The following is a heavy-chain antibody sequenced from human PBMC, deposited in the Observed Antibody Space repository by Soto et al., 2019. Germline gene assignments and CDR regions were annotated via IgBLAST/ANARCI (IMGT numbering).Heavy chain of an antibody. CDR2: TGLNGRTT. CDR1: VFTFSMSA. J-gene: IGHJ4*02. D-gene: IGHD6-6*01. Sequence: GGSLRLACASSVFTFSMSAMTWVRQAPGKGLEWVSTTGLNGRTTYYADSVKGRFTVSRDNSKNTLDLHMSSLRAEDTAVYYCATVHSTSRSFGYWGQGTLVTVSS. V-gene: IGHV3-23*01. CDR3: ATVHSTSRSFGY.